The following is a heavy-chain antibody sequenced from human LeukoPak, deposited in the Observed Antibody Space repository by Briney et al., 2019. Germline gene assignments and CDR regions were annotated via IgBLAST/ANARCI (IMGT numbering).Heavy chain of an antibody. D-gene: IGHD3-3*01. V-gene: IGHV1-18*01. CDR1: GYTFTSYG. Sequence: RASVKVSCKASGYTFTSYGISWVRQAPGQGLEWMGWISAYNGNTNYAQKLQGRVTMTTDTSTSTAYMKLRSLRSDDTAVYYCARDVATYDFWSGRKNFDYWGQGTLVTVSS. CDR3: ARDVATYDFWSGRKNFDY. J-gene: IGHJ4*02. CDR2: ISAYNGNT.